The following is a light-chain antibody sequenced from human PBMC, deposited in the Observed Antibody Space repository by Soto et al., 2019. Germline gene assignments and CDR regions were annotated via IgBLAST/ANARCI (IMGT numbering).Light chain of an antibody. J-gene: IGLJ3*02. CDR3: SSYTSSNTWV. Sequence: QSVLTQPASVSGSPGQSITISCTGARSDVGGYKSVSWYQQHPGKVPKLMIYEVTNRPSGVSNRFSGSKSGNTASLTISGLQAEDEADYYCSSYTSSNTWVFGGGTKVTVL. CDR1: RSDVGGYKS. V-gene: IGLV2-14*01. CDR2: EVT.